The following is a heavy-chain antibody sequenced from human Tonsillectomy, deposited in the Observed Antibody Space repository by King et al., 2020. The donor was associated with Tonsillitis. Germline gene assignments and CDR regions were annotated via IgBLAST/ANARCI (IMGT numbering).Heavy chain of an antibody. CDR3: ARGRIIMAGGTRLYGMDV. D-gene: IGHD3-16*01. V-gene: IGHV1-8*01. CDR1: GFPFTIYD. Sequence: QLVQSGAEVKKPGASVKVSCKASGFPFTIYDIDWVRQAPGQGLEWMGWINPNSGDTAYVQKFQGRVTMTRDTSMSAAYMELSSLRSDDTAVYYCARGRIIMAGGTRLYGMDVWGQGTTITVSS. J-gene: IGHJ6*02. CDR2: INPNSGDT.